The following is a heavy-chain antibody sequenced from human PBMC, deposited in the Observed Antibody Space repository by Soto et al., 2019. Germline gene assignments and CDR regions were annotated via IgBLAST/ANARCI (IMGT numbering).Heavy chain of an antibody. D-gene: IGHD5-18*01. Sequence: ASVKVSCKASGGTFSSYAISWVRQAPGQGLEWMGGIIPIFGTANYAQKFQGRVTITADESTSTAYMELGSLRSEDTAVYYCARMSGYSYGPPGYWGKGTLVTVSS. CDR2: IIPIFGTA. CDR1: GGTFSSYA. J-gene: IGHJ4*02. V-gene: IGHV1-69*13. CDR3: ARMSGYSYGPPGY.